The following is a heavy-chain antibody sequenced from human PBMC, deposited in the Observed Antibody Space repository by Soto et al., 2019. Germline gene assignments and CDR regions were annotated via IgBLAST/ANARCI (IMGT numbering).Heavy chain of an antibody. J-gene: IGHJ5*01. CDR3: VRQPTPGDTDLWFDS. V-gene: IGHV4-39*01. Sequence: ASETMSLTYNVSGVSISTSHSYCAWIRQPPGKGLEWLANLFYSGSTYYNPSLASRVTVSVDTSKSEFSLKLRSVTAADTAVYYCVRQPTPGDTDLWFDSRGRVTRVIVSS. CDR2: LFYSGST. D-gene: IGHD2-21*01. CDR1: GVSISTSHSY.